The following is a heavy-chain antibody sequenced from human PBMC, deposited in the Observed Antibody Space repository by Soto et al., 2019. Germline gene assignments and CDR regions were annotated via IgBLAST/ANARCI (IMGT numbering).Heavy chain of an antibody. J-gene: IGHJ5*02. Sequence: ASVKVSCKASGYTFTGYYMHWVRQAPGQGLEWMGWINPNSGGTNYAQKFQGRVTMTGDTSISTAYMELSRLRSDDTAVYYCARDFLPSGYVGPWGQGTLVTVSS. CDR2: INPNSGGT. V-gene: IGHV1-2*02. CDR1: GYTFTGYY. D-gene: IGHD5-12*01. CDR3: ARDFLPSGYVGP.